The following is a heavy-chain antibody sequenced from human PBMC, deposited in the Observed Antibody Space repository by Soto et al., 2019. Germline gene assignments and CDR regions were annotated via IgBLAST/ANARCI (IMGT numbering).Heavy chain of an antibody. CDR1: GGSFSSSSHY. Sequence: SETLSLTCTVFGGSFSSSSHYWGWIRQPPGKGLEWLGTMFYFGSTYYNTSLESRVTISVDPSKNQFSLKLTSVTAADTAVYYCASALYCSGGSCSFDPWGQGTLVTSPQ. V-gene: IGHV4-39*07. CDR2: MFYFGST. D-gene: IGHD2-15*01. CDR3: ASALYCSGGSCSFDP. J-gene: IGHJ5*02.